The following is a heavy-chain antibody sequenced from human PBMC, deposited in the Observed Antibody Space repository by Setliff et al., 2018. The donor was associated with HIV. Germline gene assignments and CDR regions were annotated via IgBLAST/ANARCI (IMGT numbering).Heavy chain of an antibody. Sequence: GGSLRLSCEASDFSLYDFNMNWVRQAPGKGLEWVSSISSTTGYIFYATSVKGRFIISRDNAKNSLYLQMGSLRAEDTAVYYCARFRGQKYYFDYWGQGTLVTVSS. CDR3: ARFRGQKYYFDY. CDR1: DFSLYDFN. J-gene: IGHJ4*02. V-gene: IGHV3-21*01. CDR2: ISSTTGYI.